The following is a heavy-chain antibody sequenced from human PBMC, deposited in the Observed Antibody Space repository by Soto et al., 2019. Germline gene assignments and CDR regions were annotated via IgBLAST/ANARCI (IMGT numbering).Heavy chain of an antibody. CDR3: GDFGSGSWPSDC. CDR1: GFTLDDHW. V-gene: IGHV3-72*01. CDR2: IRNRGAGYST. J-gene: IGHJ4*02. Sequence: GGSLRLSCVASGFTLDDHWMDWVRQAPGKGLEWVGQIRNRGAGYSTNYAASVKGRFTISRDDSKNSLYLQMNSLKTEDSAVYYCGDFGSGSWPSDCWGQGLLVTVSS. D-gene: IGHD1-26*01.